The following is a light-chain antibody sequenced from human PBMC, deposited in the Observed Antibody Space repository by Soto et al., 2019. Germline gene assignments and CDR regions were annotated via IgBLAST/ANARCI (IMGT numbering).Light chain of an antibody. CDR1: SSDVGGFNY. V-gene: IGLV2-14*01. CDR2: EVN. CDR3: SAYTSSSTFYV. J-gene: IGLJ1*01. Sequence: QSVLTQPASVSGSPGQSITISCTGTSSDVGGFNYVSWYQQHPGKAPKLMIYEVNNRPSGVSNRFSGSKSGNTASLTISGLLAEDEADYYCSAYTSSSTFYVFGSGTKVTVL.